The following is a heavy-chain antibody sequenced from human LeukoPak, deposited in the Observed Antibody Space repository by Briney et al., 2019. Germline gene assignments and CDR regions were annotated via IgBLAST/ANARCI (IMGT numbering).Heavy chain of an antibody. CDR1: GGSISGYY. CDR3: ARVPISTTARGYFDY. Sequence: KPSETLSLTCTVSGGSISGYYWSWIRQPPGKGLEWIGYIYYSGSTNYNPSLESRVTISVDTSNNQFSLKLSSVTAADTAVYYCARVPISTTARGYFDYWGQGTLVTVSS. CDR2: IYYSGST. D-gene: IGHD4-17*01. V-gene: IGHV4-59*08. J-gene: IGHJ4*02.